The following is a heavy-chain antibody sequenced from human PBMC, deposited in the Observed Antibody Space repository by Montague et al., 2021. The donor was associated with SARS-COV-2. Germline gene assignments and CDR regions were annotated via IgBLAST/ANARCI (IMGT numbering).Heavy chain of an antibody. Sequence: SLRLSCAASGFAFISYTMNWVRQAPGKGLEWVSSITVSGSYIYYADSMKGRFAISRDNAKNSLYLQMNSLRAEDTAVYYCARALMINMVVDGAFDVWGPGTMVTVSS. CDR3: ARALMINMVVDGAFDV. CDR2: ITVSGSYI. D-gene: IGHD3-10*01. J-gene: IGHJ3*01. CDR1: GFAFISYT. V-gene: IGHV3-21*01.